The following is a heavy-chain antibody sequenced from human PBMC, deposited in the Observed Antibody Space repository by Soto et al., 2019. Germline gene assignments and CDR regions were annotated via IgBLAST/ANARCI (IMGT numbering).Heavy chain of an antibody. V-gene: IGHV1-69*12. J-gene: IGHJ4*02. CDR1: GGTFSSYA. CDR3: ATLNTHYSNGIPFDY. D-gene: IGHD4-4*01. Sequence: QVQLVQSGAEVKKPGSSVKVSCKASGGTFSSYAISWVRQAPGQGLEWMGGIIPIFGTANYAQKFQGRVTITADESTSTAYMEMSSLGSEDTAVYYCATLNTHYSNGIPFDYWGQGTLVTVSS. CDR2: IIPIFGTA.